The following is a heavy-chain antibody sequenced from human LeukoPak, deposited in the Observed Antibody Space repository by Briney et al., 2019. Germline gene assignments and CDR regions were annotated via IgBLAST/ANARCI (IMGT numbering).Heavy chain of an antibody. V-gene: IGHV3-53*01. CDR1: GFTVSSNY. D-gene: IGHD2-8*02. CDR3: ARYWVGYGMDV. Sequence: QPGGSLRLSCGASGFTVSSNYMSWVRQAPGKGLEWVSVIYSGGSTYYADSVKGRFTISRDNSKNTLYLQMNSLRAEDTAVYYCARYWVGYGMDVWGQGTTVTVSS. J-gene: IGHJ6*02. CDR2: IYSGGST.